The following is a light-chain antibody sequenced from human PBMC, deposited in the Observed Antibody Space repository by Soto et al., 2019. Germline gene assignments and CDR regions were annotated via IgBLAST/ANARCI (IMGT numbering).Light chain of an antibody. CDR1: QGISSA. CDR3: QQFNSYLLYT. CDR2: DAS. Sequence: AIPLTQSPSSLSASVGDRVTITCRASQGISSALAWYQQKPGKAPKLLIYDASSLESGVPSRFSGSGSWTDLPLPISSLQPEDFATYYCQQFNSYLLYTFGQGTKLEIK. J-gene: IGKJ2*01. V-gene: IGKV1-13*02.